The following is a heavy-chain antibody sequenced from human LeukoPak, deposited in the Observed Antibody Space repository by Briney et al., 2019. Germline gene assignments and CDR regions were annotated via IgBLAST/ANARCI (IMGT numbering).Heavy chain of an antibody. V-gene: IGHV3-33*01. CDR1: GLTFNKYG. Sequence: GSSHRLSCAASGLTFNKYGMHWVRQVPGKGLEWVAVIWSNGGETCYADSVRGRFTISRDNSENTVDLQMNSLRAEDTAVYYCARDRTYSGSPDGRSHFNSWGQGTLVTVSS. CDR2: IWSNGGET. J-gene: IGHJ4*02. D-gene: IGHD5-12*01. CDR3: ARDRTYSGSPDGRSHFNS.